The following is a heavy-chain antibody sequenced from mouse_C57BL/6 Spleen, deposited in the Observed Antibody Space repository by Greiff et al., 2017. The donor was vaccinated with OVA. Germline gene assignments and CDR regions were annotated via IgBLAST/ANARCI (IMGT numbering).Heavy chain of an antibody. D-gene: IGHD1-1*01. CDR3: ARSSDYYGSSPLDY. CDR1: GYTFTDYY. CDR2: INPNNGGT. Sequence: EVQLQQSGPELVKPGASVKISCKASGYTFTDYYMNWVKQSHGKSLEWIGDINPNNGGTSYNQKFKGKATLTVDKSSSTAYMELRSLTSEDSAVYYCARSSDYYGSSPLDYWGQGTTLTVSS. J-gene: IGHJ2*01. V-gene: IGHV1-26*01.